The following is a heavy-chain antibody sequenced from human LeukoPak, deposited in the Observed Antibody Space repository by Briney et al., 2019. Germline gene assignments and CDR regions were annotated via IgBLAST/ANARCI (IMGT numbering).Heavy chain of an antibody. CDR1: GFTFSSYA. J-gene: IGHJ4*02. Sequence: PGGSLRLSCAASGFTFSSYAMSWVRQAPGKGLEWVSTITTRSGSTYYADSVKGRFTISRDNSKNTLYLQMNSLRAEDTAVYYCAKELSWRVAGTMGLDYWGQGTLVTVSS. CDR2: ITTRSGST. CDR3: AKELSWRVAGTMGLDY. D-gene: IGHD6-19*01. V-gene: IGHV3-23*01.